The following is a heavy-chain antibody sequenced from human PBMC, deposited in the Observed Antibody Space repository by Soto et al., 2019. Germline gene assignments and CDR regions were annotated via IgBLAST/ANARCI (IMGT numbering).Heavy chain of an antibody. D-gene: IGHD6-19*01. CDR1: GFTFSSYA. V-gene: IGHV3-23*01. CDR2: ISGSGGST. J-gene: IGHJ4*02. CDR3: AKARGYSSGWPPFDY. Sequence: PGGSLRLSCAASGFTFSSYAMSWVRQAPGKGLEWVSAISGSGGSTYYADSVKGRFTISRDNSRNTLYLQMNSLRAEDTAVYYCAKARGYSSGWPPFDYWGQGTLVTVSS.